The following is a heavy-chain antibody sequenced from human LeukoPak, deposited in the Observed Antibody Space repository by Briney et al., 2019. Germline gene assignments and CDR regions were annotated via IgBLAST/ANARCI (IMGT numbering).Heavy chain of an antibody. V-gene: IGHV4-59*01. CDR2: IYHSGST. Sequence: SETLSLTCTVSGGSISSYYWSWIRQPPGKGLEWIGYIYHSGSTNYNPSLKSRVTISVDRSQNHLSLKLSSVTAADTAVYYCARDGLPDSSGYYRDYWGQGTLVTVSS. CDR3: ARDGLPDSSGYYRDY. J-gene: IGHJ4*02. CDR1: GGSISSYY. D-gene: IGHD3-22*01.